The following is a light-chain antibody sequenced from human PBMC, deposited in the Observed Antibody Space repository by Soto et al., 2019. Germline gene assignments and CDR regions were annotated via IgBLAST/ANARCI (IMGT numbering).Light chain of an antibody. J-gene: IGKJ1*01. Sequence: EIVMTQSPATLSVSPGERATLSCRASQSLNNNLAWYQQQPGQAPRLLVYGASTRATGIPARFSGSGSGTEFTLTISSLQSEDFAVYYCLQHNNWWTFGHGTKVDIK. V-gene: IGKV3-15*01. CDR3: LQHNNWWT. CDR1: QSLNNN. CDR2: GAS.